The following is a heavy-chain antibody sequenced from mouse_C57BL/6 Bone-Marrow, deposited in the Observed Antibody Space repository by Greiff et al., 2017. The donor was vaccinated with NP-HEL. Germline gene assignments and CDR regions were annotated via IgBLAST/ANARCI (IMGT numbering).Heavy chain of an antibody. J-gene: IGHJ3*01. D-gene: IGHD3-2*02. V-gene: IGHV1-62-2*01. CDR1: GYTFTEYT. CDR3: ARHEDPRQLRGGPRFAD. Sequence: QVQLQQSGAELVKPGASVKLSCKASGYTFTEYTIHWVKQRSGQGLEWIGWFYPGSGSLKYNEKFKDKATFTADKSSWPFYMELSRLTSEDSTVYFCARHEDPRQLRGGPRFADWGQGTLITVSA. CDR2: FYPGSGSL.